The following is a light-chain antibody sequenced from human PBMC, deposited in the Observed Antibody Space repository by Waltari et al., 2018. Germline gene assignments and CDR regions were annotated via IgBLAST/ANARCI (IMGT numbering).Light chain of an antibody. CDR2: AAS. V-gene: IGKV1-39*01. J-gene: IGKJ1*01. CDR3: QQSYSTLQT. Sequence: DIQMTKSPSSLSSSVGDGGTITFRASQSISSYLNWYQQKPGKAPKLLIYAASSLQSGVPSRFSGSGSGTDFTLTISSLQPEDFATYYCQQSYSTLQTFGQGTKVEIK. CDR1: QSISSY.